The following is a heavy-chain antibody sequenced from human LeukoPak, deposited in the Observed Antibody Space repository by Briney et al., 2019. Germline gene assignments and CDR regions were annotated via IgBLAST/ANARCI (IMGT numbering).Heavy chain of an antibody. CDR3: VRIEGGGYAAS. J-gene: IGHJ5*02. D-gene: IGHD5-12*01. Sequence: SETLSLTCTVSGGSISGYYWSWFRQPPGKGPEYVGYIYYSGSTNYNPSLKRRVTISVDTSKNQFSLKLTSVTTADTAVYYCVRIEGGGYAASWGQGTLVTVSS. CDR1: GGSISGYY. CDR2: IYYSGST. V-gene: IGHV4-59*01.